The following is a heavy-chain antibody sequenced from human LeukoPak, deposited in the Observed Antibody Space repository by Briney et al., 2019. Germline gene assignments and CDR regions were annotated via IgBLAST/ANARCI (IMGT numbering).Heavy chain of an antibody. CDR3: ARENLGVTDAFDI. J-gene: IGHJ3*02. Sequence: SQTLSLTCTVSGGSISSGGYYWSWLRQHPGKGLEWIGYIYYSGSTYYNPSLKSRVTISVDTSKNQFSLKLSSVTAADTAVYYCARENLGVTDAFDIWGQGTMVTVSS. CDR1: GGSISSGGYY. D-gene: IGHD3-16*01. CDR2: IYYSGST. V-gene: IGHV4-31*03.